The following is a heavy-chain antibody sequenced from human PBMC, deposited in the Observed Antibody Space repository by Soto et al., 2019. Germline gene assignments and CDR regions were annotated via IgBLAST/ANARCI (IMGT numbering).Heavy chain of an antibody. CDR1: GDTFTYRY. V-gene: IGHV1-45*02. CDR2: ITPFNGNT. CDR3: GRSGRGEWSLGY. Sequence: SVKVSCKASGDTFTYRYLHCVRQAPGQALEWMRWITPFNGNTNYAQKFQDRVTITRDRSMSTAYMELSSLSSEDTAMYYCGRSGRGEWSLGYWVQGLLVNVYS. J-gene: IGHJ4*02. D-gene: IGHD3-3*01.